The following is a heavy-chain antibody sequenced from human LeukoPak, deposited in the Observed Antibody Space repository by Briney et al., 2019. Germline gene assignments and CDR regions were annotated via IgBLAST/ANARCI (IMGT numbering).Heavy chain of an antibody. J-gene: IGHJ6*03. V-gene: IGHV3-30*18. Sequence: GGSLRLSCAASGFTFSSYGMHWVCQAPGKGLEWVAVISYDGSNKYYADSVKGRFTISRDNSKNTLYLQMNSLRAEDTAVYYCAKGGSAGSYGVYYYYYMDVWGKGTTVTVSS. CDR1: GFTFSSYG. D-gene: IGHD1-26*01. CDR3: AKGGSAGSYGVYYYYYMDV. CDR2: ISYDGSNK.